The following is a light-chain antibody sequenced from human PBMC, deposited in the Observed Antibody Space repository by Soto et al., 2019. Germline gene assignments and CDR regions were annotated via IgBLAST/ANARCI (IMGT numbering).Light chain of an antibody. V-gene: IGKV1-8*01. CDR2: AAS. J-gene: IGKJ5*01. Sequence: AIRMTQSPSSFSASTGGRVTITCRASQGISSYLAWYQQKPGKAPKLLIYAASTLQSGVPLRFSGSGYGTDFTLTISCLQSEDFATYYCQLYYSYPLTFGQGTRLEIK. CDR3: QLYYSYPLT. CDR1: QGISSY.